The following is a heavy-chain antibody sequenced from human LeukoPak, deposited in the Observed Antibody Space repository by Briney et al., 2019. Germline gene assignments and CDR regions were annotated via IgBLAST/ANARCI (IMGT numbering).Heavy chain of an antibody. D-gene: IGHD2-2*01. V-gene: IGHV4-61*01. CDR3: ARTTEDCNSASCYQYCFDP. CDR2: IYYSGYT. J-gene: IGHJ5*02. Sequence: NTSETLSLTCTVSGYSISSTYYWSWIRQPPGRGLEWIGYIYYSGYTNYNPSLKSRVTILVDTSKNQFSLKLSSVTAADTAVYYCARTTEDCNSASCYQYCFDPWGQGTLVTVSS. CDR1: GYSISSTYY.